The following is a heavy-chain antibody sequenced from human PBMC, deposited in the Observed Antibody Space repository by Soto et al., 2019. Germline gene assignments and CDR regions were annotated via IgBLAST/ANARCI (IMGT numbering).Heavy chain of an antibody. CDR2: MNPINGAT. J-gene: IGHJ6*02. CDR1: GYDFTAYD. V-gene: IGHV1-8*02. Sequence: QVQLLQSGAELKQSGASVKVSCKASGYDFTAYDINWVRQASGQGLEWMGWMNPINGATGSARRFQGSVSMTRNTATNTAYLELTSLRSDDTAVYYCGRGPSPRAPAGGTPYYYAMDVWGQGTTVTVSS. D-gene: IGHD6-13*01. CDR3: GRGPSPRAPAGGTPYYYAMDV.